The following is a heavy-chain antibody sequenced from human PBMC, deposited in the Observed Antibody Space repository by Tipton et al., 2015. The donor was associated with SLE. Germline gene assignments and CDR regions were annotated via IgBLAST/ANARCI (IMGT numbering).Heavy chain of an antibody. CDR2: IYSGGST. Sequence: SLRFSCAASGFDFHNYDMNWVRQAPGKGLEWVSIIYSGGSTYYADSVKGRFTVSRGTSKNTLYLQMSSLRPEDTAVYYCAKNAEKHCGGDCSPFDYWGQGTLVTVSS. V-gene: IGHV3-23*03. J-gene: IGHJ4*02. CDR1: GFDFHNYD. CDR3: AKNAEKHCGGDCSPFDY. D-gene: IGHD2-21*01.